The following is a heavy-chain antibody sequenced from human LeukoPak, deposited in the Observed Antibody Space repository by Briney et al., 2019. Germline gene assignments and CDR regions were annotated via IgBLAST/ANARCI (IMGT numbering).Heavy chain of an antibody. Sequence: SETLTLTCTVSGGSISSSSYYWGWIRQPPGKGLEWIGSIYYSGSTYYNPSLKSRVTISVDTSKNQFSLKLSSVTAADTAVYYCARGRAEVGAGKHPYMDVWGKGTTVTVSS. CDR2: IYYSGST. CDR3: ARGRAEVGAGKHPYMDV. J-gene: IGHJ6*03. D-gene: IGHD1-26*01. V-gene: IGHV4-39*07. CDR1: GGSISSSSYY.